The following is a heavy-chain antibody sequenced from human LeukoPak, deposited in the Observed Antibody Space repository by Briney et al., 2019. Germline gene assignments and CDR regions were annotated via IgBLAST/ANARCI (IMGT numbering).Heavy chain of an antibody. Sequence: ASVKVSCKASGYTFSAYHIHWVRQAPGQGLEWMGWINTNTGNPTYAQGFTGRFVFSLDTSVSTAYLQISSLKAEDTAVYYCAAKMATIHFDYWGQGTLVTVSS. V-gene: IGHV7-4-1*02. D-gene: IGHD5-24*01. J-gene: IGHJ4*02. CDR3: AAKMATIHFDY. CDR1: GYTFSAYH. CDR2: INTNTGNP.